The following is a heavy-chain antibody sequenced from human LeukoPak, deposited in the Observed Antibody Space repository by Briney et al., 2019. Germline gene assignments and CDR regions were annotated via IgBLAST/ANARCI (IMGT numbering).Heavy chain of an antibody. J-gene: IGHJ5*02. D-gene: IGHD3-9*01. V-gene: IGHV3-74*01. Sequence: GGSLRLSCAASGFTFSSYWMHWVRQAPGKGLVWVSRINSDGSSTSYADSVKGRFTISRDNSKNTLYLQMNSLRAEDTAVYYCARAVRRGDILTGYICIDPWGQGTLVTVSS. CDR3: ARAVRRGDILTGYICIDP. CDR2: INSDGSST. CDR1: GFTFSSYW.